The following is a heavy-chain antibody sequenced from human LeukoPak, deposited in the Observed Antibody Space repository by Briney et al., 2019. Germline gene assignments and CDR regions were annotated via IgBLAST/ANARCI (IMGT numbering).Heavy chain of an antibody. D-gene: IGHD3-9*01. Sequence: SLKVSCKASGFTFARSAVQWVRQARGQRPEWIGWIVIANGNTNYAQKFQERLTITRDMSTSTAYTELSSLRSEDTAVYYCAAEDDFLTGYYDFDYWGQGTVVTVSS. CDR1: GFTFARSA. CDR3: AAEDDFLTGYYDFDY. V-gene: IGHV1-58*01. J-gene: IGHJ4*02. CDR2: IVIANGNT.